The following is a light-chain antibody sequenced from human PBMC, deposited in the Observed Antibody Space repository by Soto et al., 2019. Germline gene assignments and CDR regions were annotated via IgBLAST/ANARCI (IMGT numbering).Light chain of an antibody. Sequence: EIVLTQSPGTLSLSPGERATLSCRASQSVSSSYLAWYQQKPGQAPRLVIYGASNKATGIPDRFSGSGSGTDFTLTISRLEPEDFAVYYCQQFDSSPMYTFGQGTKLEIK. V-gene: IGKV3-20*01. CDR1: QSVSSSY. CDR2: GAS. J-gene: IGKJ2*01. CDR3: QQFDSSPMYT.